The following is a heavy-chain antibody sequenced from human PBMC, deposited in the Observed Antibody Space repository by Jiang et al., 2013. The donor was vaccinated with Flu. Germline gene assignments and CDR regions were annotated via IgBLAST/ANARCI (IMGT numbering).Heavy chain of an antibody. CDR3: AREWNSIYYGMDV. CDR1: YA. CDR2: INTNTGN. D-gene: IGHD3-3*02. V-gene: IGHV7-4-1*02. J-gene: IGHJ6*02. Sequence: YAMNWVRQAPGQGLEWMGWINTNTGNQRMPRASQDGFVFSLDTSVSTAYLQISSLKAEDTAVYYCAREWNSIYYGMDVWGQGTTVTVSS.